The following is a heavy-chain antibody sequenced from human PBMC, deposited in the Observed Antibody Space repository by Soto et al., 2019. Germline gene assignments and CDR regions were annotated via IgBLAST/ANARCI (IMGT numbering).Heavy chain of an antibody. D-gene: IGHD2-2*01. V-gene: IGHV4-59*01. Sequence: SETLSLTCTVSGGSISSYYWSWIRQPPGKGLEWIGYIYYSGSTNYNTSLKSRVTISVDTSKNQFSLKLSSVTAADTAVYYCARERFAYCSSTSCLSYFDYWGQGTLVTVSS. CDR2: IYYSGST. J-gene: IGHJ4*02. CDR1: GGSISSYY. CDR3: ARERFAYCSSTSCLSYFDY.